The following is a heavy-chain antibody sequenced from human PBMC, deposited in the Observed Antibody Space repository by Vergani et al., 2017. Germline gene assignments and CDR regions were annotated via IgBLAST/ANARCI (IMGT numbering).Heavy chain of an antibody. CDR1: GFTFSSYA. J-gene: IGHJ4*02. V-gene: IGHV3-23*01. CDR2: ISGSGGST. CDR3: AKDLVGALHPLLGFDY. Sequence: EVQLLESGGGLVQPGGSLRLSCAASGFTFSSYAMSWVRQAPGKGLEWVSAISGSGGSTYYADSVKGRFTISRDNSKNTLYLQMNSLRAEDTAVYYCAKDLVGALHPLLGFDYWGQGTLVTVSS. D-gene: IGHD1-26*01.